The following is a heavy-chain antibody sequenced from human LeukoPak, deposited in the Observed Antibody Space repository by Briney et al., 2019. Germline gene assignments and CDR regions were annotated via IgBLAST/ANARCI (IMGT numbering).Heavy chain of an antibody. Sequence: PSETLSLTCTVSGYSISSDNYWGWIRQPPGKGLEWVGNIYQTGSTYYNPSLTSRVTISIDTSKNQFSLKLSSVTAADTAVYYCARGVAAAGNPHFDYWGQGTLVTVSS. D-gene: IGHD6-13*01. CDR1: GYSISSDNY. J-gene: IGHJ4*02. V-gene: IGHV4-38-2*02. CDR2: IYQTGST. CDR3: ARGVAAAGNPHFDY.